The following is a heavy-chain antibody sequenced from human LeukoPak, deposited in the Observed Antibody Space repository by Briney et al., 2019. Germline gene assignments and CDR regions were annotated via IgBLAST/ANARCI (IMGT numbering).Heavy chain of an antibody. D-gene: IGHD3-22*01. V-gene: IGHV5-51*01. CDR3: AAYDSSAGGFDY. CDR1: GYSFTSYW. Sequence: GESLKISCKGSGYSFTSYWIGWVRQMPGEGLEWMGIMYPGDSDTRYSPSFQGQVTISADKSITTAYLQWSSLEASDTAMYYCAAYDSSAGGFDYWGQGTLVTVSS. CDR2: MYPGDSDT. J-gene: IGHJ4*02.